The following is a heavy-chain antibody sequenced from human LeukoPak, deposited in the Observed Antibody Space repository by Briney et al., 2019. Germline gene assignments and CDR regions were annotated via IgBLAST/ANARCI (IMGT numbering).Heavy chain of an antibody. Sequence: QPGGSLRLPCAASGFTFSTFGMSWVRRAPGKGPEWVSGITGSGATTYYADSVKGRFTISRDNSQNTLYLQMNTLRAEDTAVYYCAKVVSGFHFDCWGQGTLVTVSS. J-gene: IGHJ4*02. V-gene: IGHV3-23*01. CDR2: ITGSGATT. D-gene: IGHD1-26*01. CDR1: GFTFSTFG. CDR3: AKVVSGFHFDC.